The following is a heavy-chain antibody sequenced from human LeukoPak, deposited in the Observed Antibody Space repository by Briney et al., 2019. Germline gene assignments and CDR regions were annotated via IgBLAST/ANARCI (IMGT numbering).Heavy chain of an antibody. CDR1: GFTFNTYS. V-gene: IGHV3-74*01. CDR2: IKSDGSAT. CDR3: ARGDGYGMDY. D-gene: IGHD5-24*01. Sequence: PGGSLRLSCAASGFTFNTYSMNWVRQAPGKGLVWVSSIKSDGSATSHADSVKGRFTISRDNAKNTLYLQMNSLRAEDMAVYYCARGDGYGMDYWGQGTRVTASS. J-gene: IGHJ4*02.